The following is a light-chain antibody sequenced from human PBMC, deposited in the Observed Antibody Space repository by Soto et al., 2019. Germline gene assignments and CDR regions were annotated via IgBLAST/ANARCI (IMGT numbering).Light chain of an antibody. CDR3: QLSQQRSSWPPIA. CDR2: DAS. J-gene: IGKJ5*01. CDR1: ERISHS. V-gene: IGKV3-11*01. Sequence: DIVLTQSPATLSLSPGNRVTLSCRANERISHSLAWYQQKPGQAPRILIYDASFRATGIPERFSCSGSGTDFTLSISSLEPEDFAVYYCQLSQQRSSWPPIAFGQGTRLEIK.